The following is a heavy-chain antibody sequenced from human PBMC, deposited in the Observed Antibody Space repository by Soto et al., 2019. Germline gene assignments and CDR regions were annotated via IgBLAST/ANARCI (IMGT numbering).Heavy chain of an antibody. D-gene: IGHD5-12*01. CDR2: TTDSGETT. Sequence: VQLLESGGALVQPGGSLRLSCAASGFGFSAYAMSWVRQAPGRGLQWVTVTTDSGETTYYADSVRGRFTISRDNSKNTLHLHMYSLRAEDTATYYCAKAQEASGNVNSFLHFWGQGTLVTVSS. CDR1: GFGFSAYA. V-gene: IGHV3-23*01. CDR3: AKAQEASGNVNSFLHF. J-gene: IGHJ4*02.